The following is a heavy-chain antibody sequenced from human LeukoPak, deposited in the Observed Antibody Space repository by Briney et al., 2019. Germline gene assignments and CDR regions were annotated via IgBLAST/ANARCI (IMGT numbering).Heavy chain of an antibody. CDR2: MNPNSGNT. V-gene: IGHV1-8*01. J-gene: IGHJ6*02. Sequence: ASVKVSCKASGYTFTSYDINWVRQATGQGLEWMGWMNPNSGNTGYAQKFQGRVTMTRNTSISTAYMELSSLRSEDTAVYYCASLRFLEWLLPPYYYYAMDVWGQGTTVTVSS. CDR1: GYTFTSYD. D-gene: IGHD3-3*01. CDR3: ASLRFLEWLLPPYYYYAMDV.